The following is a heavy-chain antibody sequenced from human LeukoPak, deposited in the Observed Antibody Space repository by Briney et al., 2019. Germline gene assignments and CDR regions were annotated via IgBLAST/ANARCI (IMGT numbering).Heavy chain of an antibody. CDR2: IYYSGST. V-gene: IGHV4-59*01. Sequence: SETLSLTCTVSGGSISSYYWSWIRQPPGKGLEWIGYIYYSGSTNYNPSLKSRVTISVDTSKNQFSLKLSSVTAADTAVYYCARDGDPTNCGGDCYSHYYYGMDVWGQGTTVTVSS. D-gene: IGHD2-21*02. CDR3: ARDGDPTNCGGDCYSHYYYGMDV. CDR1: GGSISSYY. J-gene: IGHJ6*02.